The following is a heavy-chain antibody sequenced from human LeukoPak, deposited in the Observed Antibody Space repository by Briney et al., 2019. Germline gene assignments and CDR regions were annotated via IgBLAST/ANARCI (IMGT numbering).Heavy chain of an antibody. J-gene: IGHJ4*02. V-gene: IGHV3-23*01. CDR2: TSGGGSST. D-gene: IGHD2-15*01. Sequence: GGSLRLSCAASGFTFSNYAMTWVRQAPGKGLEWVSATSGGGSSTYYADSVKGRFTISRDNSMHTLYLQMNSLRAEDTAIYYCAKGPTPAGYYFDYWGQGTLVTVSS. CDR3: AKGPTPAGYYFDY. CDR1: GFTFSNYA.